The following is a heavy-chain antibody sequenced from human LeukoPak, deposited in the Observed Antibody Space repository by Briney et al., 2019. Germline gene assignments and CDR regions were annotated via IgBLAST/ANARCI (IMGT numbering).Heavy chain of an antibody. J-gene: IGHJ6*02. Sequence: GGSLRLSCAASGFTFSSYEMNWVRQAPGKGLEWVSYISSSSSYTNYGDSVKGRFTISRDNAKNSLYLQMNSLRAEDTAVYYCARGHYGMDVWGQGTTVTVSS. CDR2: ISSSSSYT. V-gene: IGHV3-21*05. CDR1: GFTFSSYE. CDR3: ARGHYGMDV.